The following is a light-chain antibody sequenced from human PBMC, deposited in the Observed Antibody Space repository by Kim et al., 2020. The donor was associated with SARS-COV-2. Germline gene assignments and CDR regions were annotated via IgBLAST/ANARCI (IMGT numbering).Light chain of an antibody. J-gene: IGLJ1*01. Sequence: SYELTKPPSVSVSPGQTASISCSGANLGNKYAFWFQQKPGQSPILVIYQDRNRPSGIPERFSGSNSGNTATLTISGTQAMDEADYYCQAWDGTTAVFGTGTKVTVL. CDR2: QDR. V-gene: IGLV3-1*01. CDR3: QAWDGTTAV. CDR1: NLGNKY.